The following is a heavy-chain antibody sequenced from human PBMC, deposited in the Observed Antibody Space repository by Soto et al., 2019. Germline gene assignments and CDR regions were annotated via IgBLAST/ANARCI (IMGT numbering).Heavy chain of an antibody. CDR1: GFTFSNYA. D-gene: IGHD2-15*01. CDR3: AKAGCSGGNCYLYYFDY. J-gene: IGHJ4*02. Sequence: GGSLRLSCAASGFTFSNYAMSWVRQAPGKGLEWVSTISGRGGNTYYADSVKGRFTISRDNSRNTLYLQMDSLRVEDSAVYSCAKAGCSGGNCYLYYFDYWGRGALVTVSS. CDR2: ISGRGGNT. V-gene: IGHV3-23*01.